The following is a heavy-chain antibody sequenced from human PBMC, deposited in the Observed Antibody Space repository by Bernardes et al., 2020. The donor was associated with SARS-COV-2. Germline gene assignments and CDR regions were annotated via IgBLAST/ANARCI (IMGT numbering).Heavy chain of an antibody. J-gene: IGHJ6*02. D-gene: IGHD3-10*01. V-gene: IGHV3-30*04. CDR1: GFTISRYD. Sequence: GSLRLSCAVSGFTISRYDMYWVRQAPGKGLDWVATISYDGRNKYYADSVKGRFSISRDDSINTLYLQMNSLRVEDTAVYYCARDMMVRGIIIRADYHGMDVWGQGTTVTVSS. CDR2: ISYDGRNK. CDR3: ARDMMVRGIIIRADYHGMDV.